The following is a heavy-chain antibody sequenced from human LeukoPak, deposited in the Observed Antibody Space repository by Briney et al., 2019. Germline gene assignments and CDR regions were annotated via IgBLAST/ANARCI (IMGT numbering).Heavy chain of an antibody. Sequence: GGSLRLSCAASGFTFSSYAMSWVRQAPGKGLEWVSAISGSGGSTYYADSLKGRFTISRDNSKNTLYLQMNSLRAEDTAVYYCARMAGSNYKGDNYFDYWGQGTLVTVSS. J-gene: IGHJ4*02. CDR3: ARMAGSNYKGDNYFDY. CDR1: GFTFSSYA. CDR2: ISGSGGST. D-gene: IGHD4-11*01. V-gene: IGHV3-23*01.